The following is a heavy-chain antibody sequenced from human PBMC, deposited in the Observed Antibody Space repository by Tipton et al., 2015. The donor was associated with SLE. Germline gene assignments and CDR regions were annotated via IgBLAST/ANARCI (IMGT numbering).Heavy chain of an antibody. CDR2: IYASGST. D-gene: IGHD2-21*01. CDR3: ARDDRSVDSWFDP. CDR1: DGSISDYY. V-gene: IGHV4-4*07. J-gene: IGHJ5*02. Sequence: TLSLTCTVSDGSISDYYWTWIRQPAGEGLEWIGRIYASGSTNYSPSLKSRVTMSVDTPKNHFSLKLTSVTAADTAVYYCARDDRSVDSWFDPWGPGTLVTVSS.